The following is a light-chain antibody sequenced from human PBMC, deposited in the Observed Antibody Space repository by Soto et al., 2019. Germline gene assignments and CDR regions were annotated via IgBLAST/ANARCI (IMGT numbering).Light chain of an antibody. CDR3: QHYNGYPIT. J-gene: IGKJ4*01. V-gene: IGKV1-5*03. Sequence: DIQMTQSPSTLSASVGDRVTITCRASQSLSSWLAWYQQKPGKAPKLLIYKASSLESGVPSRFSGSGSGTDFTLTIRSLQPDDFATYYCQHYNGYPITFGGGTKVEI. CDR2: KAS. CDR1: QSLSSW.